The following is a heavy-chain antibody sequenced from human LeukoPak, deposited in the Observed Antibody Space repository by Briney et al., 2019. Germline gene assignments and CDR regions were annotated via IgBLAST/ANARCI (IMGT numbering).Heavy chain of an antibody. Sequence: GGSLRLSCAASGFTFSGSALHWVRQASGKGLEWVGRIRSTANGYATAYAASVKGRFTISRDDSKNTAYLQMNSLRAEDTAVYYCARAIAAAGTLEQWLVRVGAFDIWGQGTMVTVSS. V-gene: IGHV3-73*01. CDR2: IRSTANGYAT. D-gene: IGHD6-13*01. CDR1: GFTFSGSA. CDR3: ARAIAAAGTLEQWLVRVGAFDI. J-gene: IGHJ3*02.